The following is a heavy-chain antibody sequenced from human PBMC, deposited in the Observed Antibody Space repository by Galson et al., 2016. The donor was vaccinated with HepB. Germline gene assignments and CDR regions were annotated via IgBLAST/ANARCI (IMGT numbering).Heavy chain of an antibody. D-gene: IGHD3-22*01. J-gene: IGHJ2*01. CDR2: ITGSSSTI. CDR3: ARETLSGARSGSYYAYWYFDL. V-gene: IGHV3-48*02. CDR1: GFTFSSYN. Sequence: SLRLSCAASGFTFSSYNMIWVRQTPGKRLEWVAYITGSSSTIHYADSVQGRFTISRDDAKNSLYLQMNRLRDEDTAVYYCARETLSGARSGSYYAYWYFDLWGRGTLVTVSS.